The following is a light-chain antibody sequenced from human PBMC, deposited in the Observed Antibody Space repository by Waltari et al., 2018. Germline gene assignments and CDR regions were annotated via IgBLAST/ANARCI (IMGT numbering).Light chain of an antibody. CDR1: SSNIGGNG. CDR3: AAWDDALNGRV. J-gene: IGLJ3*02. Sequence: QSVLAQPPSASGTPGQGVTISCSGSSSNIGGNGVSCYQQLPGTAAKLLIHTNEQRPSGVPDRFSASKSGTSASLAISGLQSEDEAHYFCAAWDDALNGRVFGGGTKVTVL. V-gene: IGLV1-44*01. CDR2: TNE.